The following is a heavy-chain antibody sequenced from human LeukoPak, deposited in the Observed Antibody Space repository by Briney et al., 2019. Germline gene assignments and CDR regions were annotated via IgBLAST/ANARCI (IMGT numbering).Heavy chain of an antibody. Sequence: KPSETLSLTCTVSGASISSYFWSWMRQPPGRGLEWIGYISYSGTTNFSPSLKSRVTISIDTSKNHFSLKLNSVTAADTAMYYCARSLYGSSPNPYYFDYWGQGTLVTVSS. D-gene: IGHD6-6*01. CDR2: ISYSGTT. CDR3: ARSLYGSSPNPYYFDY. V-gene: IGHV4-59*12. J-gene: IGHJ4*02. CDR1: GASISSYF.